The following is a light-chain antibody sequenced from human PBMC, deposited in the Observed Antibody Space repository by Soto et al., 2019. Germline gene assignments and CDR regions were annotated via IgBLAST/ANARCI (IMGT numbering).Light chain of an antibody. CDR3: QQYGSSPPRT. V-gene: IGKV3-20*01. Sequence: EIVLTQSPGTLSLSPGERATLSCRASQSVSSNYLAWYQQKPGQAPRLLIYDAYIRATGIPDRFSGSGSGADFTPTISRLEPEDFVVYYCQQYGSSPPRTFGQGTKLEIK. J-gene: IGKJ1*01. CDR1: QSVSSNY. CDR2: DAY.